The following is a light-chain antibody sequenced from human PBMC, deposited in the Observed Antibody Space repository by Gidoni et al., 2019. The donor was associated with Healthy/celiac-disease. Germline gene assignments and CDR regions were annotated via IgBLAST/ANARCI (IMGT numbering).Light chain of an antibody. V-gene: IGKV1-27*01. CDR3: QKYNSAPPWT. J-gene: IGKJ1*01. Sequence: DIQLTHPPSSLSASVGDRVTITCLASQGISNYLAWYQQKPGKVPKLLIYAASTLQSGVPSRFSGSGSGTDFTLTISSLQPEDVATYYCQKYNSAPPWTFGQGTKVEIK. CDR2: AAS. CDR1: QGISNY.